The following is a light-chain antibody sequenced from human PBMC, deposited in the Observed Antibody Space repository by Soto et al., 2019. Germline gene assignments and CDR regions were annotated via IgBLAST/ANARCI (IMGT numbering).Light chain of an antibody. CDR1: SSNIGAGYD. Sequence: QAVVTQPPSVYGAPGQRVTISCSGSSSNIGAGYDVHWYQRLPGTAPKVLIYGNNNRPSGVPDRFSGSKSGTSASLAITGLQAEDEADCYCQSYDSSLSGSYVFGTGTKLTVL. V-gene: IGLV1-40*01. CDR3: QSYDSSLSGSYV. CDR2: GNN. J-gene: IGLJ1*01.